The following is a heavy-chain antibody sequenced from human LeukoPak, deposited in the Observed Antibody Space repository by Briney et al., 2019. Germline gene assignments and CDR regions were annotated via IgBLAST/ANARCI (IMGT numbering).Heavy chain of an antibody. CDR1: GFTFSNFG. V-gene: IGHV3-30*02. Sequence: SGGSLRLSCAASGFTFSNFGMHWVRQAPGKGLEWAAFIRYDGSDKYYADSVKGRFSISRDNSKNTLYLEMNSLRAEDTAVYYCARNSSGRFDNWGQGTPVTVSS. J-gene: IGHJ4*02. CDR3: ARNSSGRFDN. D-gene: IGHD6-19*01. CDR2: IRYDGSDK.